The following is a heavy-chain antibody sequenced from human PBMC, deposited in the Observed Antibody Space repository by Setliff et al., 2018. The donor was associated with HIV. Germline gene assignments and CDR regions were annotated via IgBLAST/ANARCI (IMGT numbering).Heavy chain of an antibody. Sequence: PSETLSLTCTVSGGSISSYYWSWIRQPAGKGLEWIGRIYTGGSTKFNPSLGGRASLSVDKSNNQVSLKLTSVTAADTAIYYCARDPNYMDVWGQGTTVTVSS. CDR2: IYTGGST. CDR1: GGSISSYY. J-gene: IGHJ6*02. CDR3: ARDPNYMDV. V-gene: IGHV4-4*07.